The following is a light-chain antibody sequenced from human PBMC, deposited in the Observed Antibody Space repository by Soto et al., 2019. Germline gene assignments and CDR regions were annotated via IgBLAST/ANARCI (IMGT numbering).Light chain of an antibody. V-gene: IGKV1-33*01. J-gene: IGKJ4*01. Sequence: DIQMTQSPSSLSASVGDRVTITCQASQDISNYLNWYQQKPGKAPKLLIYDASNLETGVXSRVSGSGSGTDFTFTISRLQPEDIATYYCQQYDNLPITFGGGTKVDIK. CDR2: DAS. CDR1: QDISNY. CDR3: QQYDNLPIT.